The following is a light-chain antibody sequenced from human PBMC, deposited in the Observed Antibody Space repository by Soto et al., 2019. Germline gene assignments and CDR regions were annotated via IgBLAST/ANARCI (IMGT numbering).Light chain of an antibody. CDR2: RAS. CDR3: QQYNGYST. CDR1: QSISDW. J-gene: IGKJ4*01. Sequence: DIQMTQSPSTLSASVGDRVTITCRASQSISDWLAWYQQKPGKAPKLLIYRASNLENGVPSRFSGSGSGTEFTLTISSLQPDDFATYFCQQYNGYSTFGGGTKVEIK. V-gene: IGKV1-5*03.